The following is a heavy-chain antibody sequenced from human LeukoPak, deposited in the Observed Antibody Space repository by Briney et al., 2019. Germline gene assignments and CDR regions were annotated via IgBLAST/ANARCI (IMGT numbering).Heavy chain of an antibody. D-gene: IGHD6-13*01. J-gene: IGHJ6*02. Sequence: GGSLRLSCAASGFTFSSYAMHWGRQAPGKGLEWVAVISYDGSNKYYADSVKGRFTISRDNSKNTLYLQMNSLRAEDTAVYYCARAGGAAAGTTYYYYYYGMDVWGQGTTVTVSS. CDR2: ISYDGSNK. CDR1: GFTFSSYA. CDR3: ARAGGAAAGTTYYYYYYGMDV. V-gene: IGHV3-30-3*01.